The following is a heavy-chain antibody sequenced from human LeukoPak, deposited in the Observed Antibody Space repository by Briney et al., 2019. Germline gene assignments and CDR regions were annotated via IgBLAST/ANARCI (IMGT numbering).Heavy chain of an antibody. CDR2: INHSGST. CDR1: GGSFSGNY. Sequence: SETLSLTCAVYGGSFSGNYWSWIRQPPGKGLEWIGEINHSGSTNYNPSLKSRVTISVDTSKNQFSLKLSSVTAADTAVYYCARLPNSSPAWYSSGWANWYFDPWGHGTLVTVSS. V-gene: IGHV4-34*01. CDR3: ARLPNSSPAWYSSGWANWYFDP. J-gene: IGHJ2*01. D-gene: IGHD6-19*01.